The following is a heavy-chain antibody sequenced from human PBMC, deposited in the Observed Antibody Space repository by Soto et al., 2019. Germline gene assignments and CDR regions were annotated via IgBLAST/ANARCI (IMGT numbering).Heavy chain of an antibody. J-gene: IGHJ6*03. D-gene: IGHD2-15*01. V-gene: IGHV3-53*04. CDR3: AREIQGYCSGGSCRYTPYYYYMDV. CDR1: GFTVSSNY. Sequence: GGSLRLSCAASGFTVSSNYMSWVRQAPGKGLEWVSVIYSGGSTYYADSVKGRFTISRHNSKNTLYFQMNCLRAEDTAVYYCAREIQGYCSGGSCRYTPYYYYMDVWGKGTTVTVSS. CDR2: IYSGGST.